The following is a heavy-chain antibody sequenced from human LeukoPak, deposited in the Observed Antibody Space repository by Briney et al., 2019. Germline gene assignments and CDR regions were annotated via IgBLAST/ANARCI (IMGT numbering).Heavy chain of an antibody. CDR3: VRGHKAAAGTFDAFDI. Sequence: PSETLCLTCAVYGGSFSGYYWSWIRQPPGKGLEWVGEINHSGSTNYTPSLKSRVTISVDTSKNQFSLKLSSVTAADTDVSYFVRGHKAAAGTFDAFDIWGQGTMVTVSS. J-gene: IGHJ3*02. CDR1: GGSFSGYY. D-gene: IGHD6-13*01. CDR2: INHSGST. V-gene: IGHV4-34*01.